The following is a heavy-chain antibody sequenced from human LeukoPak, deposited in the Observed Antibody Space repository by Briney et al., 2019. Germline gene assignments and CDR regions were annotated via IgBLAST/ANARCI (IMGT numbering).Heavy chain of an antibody. CDR3: AKKGGVYDFFDY. CDR2: IRYDGSNK. CDR1: GFTFSSYG. V-gene: IGHV3-30*02. D-gene: IGHD5/OR15-5a*01. Sequence: GGSLRLSCAASGFTFSSYGMHWVRQAPGKGLEWVAFIRYDGSNKYYADSVKGRFTISRDNSKNTLYLQMNSLRAEDTAVYYCAKKGGVYDFFDYWGQGTLVTVSS. J-gene: IGHJ4*02.